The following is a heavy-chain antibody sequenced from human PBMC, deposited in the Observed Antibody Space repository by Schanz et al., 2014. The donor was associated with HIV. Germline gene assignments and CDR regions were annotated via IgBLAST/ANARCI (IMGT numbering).Heavy chain of an antibody. CDR1: GFTFSSYA. J-gene: IGHJ6*02. D-gene: IGHD3-10*01. CDR3: AKCPTMVRGTGMDV. V-gene: IGHV3-30-3*02. Sequence: VQLVESGGGVVQPGKSLRLSCAASGFTFSSYAMHWVRQAPGKGLEWVAVISHDGTNKYYGDSVKGRFTISRDNAKNSLYLQMNRLRAEDTAVYYCAKCPTMVRGTGMDVWGQGTTVTVSS. CDR2: ISHDGTNK.